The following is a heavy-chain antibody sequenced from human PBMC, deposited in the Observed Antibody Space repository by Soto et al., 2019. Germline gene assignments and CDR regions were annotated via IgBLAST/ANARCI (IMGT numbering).Heavy chain of an antibody. J-gene: IGHJ3*02. D-gene: IGHD3-9*01. V-gene: IGHV3-11*01. CDR3: ASLRYFDWLLSFDI. CDR2: ISSSGSTI. CDR1: GFTFSDYY. Sequence: QVQLVESGGGLVKPGGSLRLSCAASGFTFSDYYMSWIRQAPGKGLEWVSYISSSGSTIYYADPVKGRFTISRDNAKNSLYLQMNSLRAEDTAVYYCASLRYFDWLLSFDIWGQGTMVTVSS.